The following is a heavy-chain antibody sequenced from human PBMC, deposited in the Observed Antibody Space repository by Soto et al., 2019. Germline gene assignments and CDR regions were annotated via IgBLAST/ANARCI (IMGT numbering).Heavy chain of an antibody. V-gene: IGHV1-2*06. CDR3: ARDNYGPLDF. J-gene: IGHJ4*02. CDR2: IYPNTGGS. Sequence: GAPVKLSLKRSGYTFTDDYINWVRQAPGLGLEWMGRIYPNTGGSRKTQKFQGSLTMTRDTSTSTVYMELSRLRSDDTAVYYRARDNYGPLDFSGQPPLVTLSS. CDR1: GYTFTDDY. D-gene: IGHD3-10*01.